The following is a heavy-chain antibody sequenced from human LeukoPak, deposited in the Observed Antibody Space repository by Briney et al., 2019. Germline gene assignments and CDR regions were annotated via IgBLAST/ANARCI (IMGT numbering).Heavy chain of an antibody. CDR2: ISHDGSNK. D-gene: IGHD3-22*01. J-gene: IGHJ4*02. V-gene: IGHV3-30*03. CDR3: ARDPRITMIVVVILYYFDY. CDR1: GFTFSSYG. Sequence: GGSLRLSCAASGFTFSSYGIHWVRQAPAKGLEWVAVISHDGSNKYYADSVKGRFTISRDNSKNTLYLQMNSLRAEDTAVYYCARDPRITMIVVVILYYFDYWGQGTLVTVSS.